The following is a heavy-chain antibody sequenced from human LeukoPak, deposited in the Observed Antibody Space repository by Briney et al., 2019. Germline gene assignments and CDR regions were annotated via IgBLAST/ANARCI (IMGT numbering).Heavy chain of an antibody. CDR1: GGSISSSSYY. CDR3: ASWVWGSYRWVY. V-gene: IGHV4-39*01. J-gene: IGHJ4*02. D-gene: IGHD3-16*02. Sequence: PSETLSLTCTVSGGSISSSSYYWGWIRQPPRKGLEWIGNIYYSGSTYYNPSLKSRVTISVDTSKNQFSLKLSSVTAADTAVYYCASWVWGSYRWVYWGQGTLVTVSS. CDR2: IYYSGST.